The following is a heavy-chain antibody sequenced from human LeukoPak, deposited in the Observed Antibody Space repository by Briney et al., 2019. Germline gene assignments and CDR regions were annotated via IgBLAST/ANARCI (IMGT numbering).Heavy chain of an antibody. CDR1: GFTFSSYA. J-gene: IGHJ4*02. V-gene: IGHV3-64D*08. CDR2: INDDGGLT. D-gene: IGHD5-24*01. Sequence: GGSLRLSCAASGFTFSSYAMSWVRQAPGKGLEYVSTINDDGGLTYYAVSVKGRFTISRDNSKNTLYLQMNNLRPEDTAVYHCLKGGWATIGPPKDWGQGTLVTVSS. CDR3: LKGGWATIGPPKD.